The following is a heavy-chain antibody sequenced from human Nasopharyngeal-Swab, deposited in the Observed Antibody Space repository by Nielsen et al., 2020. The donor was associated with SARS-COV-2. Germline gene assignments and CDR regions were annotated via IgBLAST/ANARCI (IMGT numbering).Heavy chain of an antibody. V-gene: IGHV4-59*11. J-gene: IGHJ6*02. CDR2: IYYTGST. CDR3: ARDGLDYDFWSAYFMDV. D-gene: IGHD3-3*01. CDR1: GGSIRNHY. Sequence: SETLSLTCTVSGGSIRNHYWSWIRQPPGKGLEWIGYIYYTGSTYYSPSLKSPVTISVDTSKNQFSLKLTSVTAADTAIYYCARDGLDYDFWSAYFMDVWGQGTTVTVSS.